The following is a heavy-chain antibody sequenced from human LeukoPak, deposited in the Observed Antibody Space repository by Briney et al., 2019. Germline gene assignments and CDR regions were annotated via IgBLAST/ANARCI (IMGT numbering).Heavy chain of an antibody. Sequence: ASVKVSCKASGYTFTGYYMHWVRQAPGQGLEWMGRINPNSGGTNYAQKFQGGVTMTRDTSISTAYMELSRLRSDDTAVYYCARDRVSSLANNFDIWGQGTMVTVSS. CDR2: INPNSGGT. J-gene: IGHJ3*02. CDR3: ARDRVSSLANNFDI. D-gene: IGHD3-16*02. V-gene: IGHV1-2*06. CDR1: GYTFTGYY.